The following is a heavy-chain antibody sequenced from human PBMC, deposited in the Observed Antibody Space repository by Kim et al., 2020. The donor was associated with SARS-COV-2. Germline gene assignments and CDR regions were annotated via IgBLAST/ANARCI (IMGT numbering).Heavy chain of an antibody. D-gene: IGHD3-22*01. CDR3: ARARRAPNYYDSSGYADY. CDR1: GYTFTSYA. CDR2: INTNTGNP. V-gene: IGHV7-4-1*02. J-gene: IGHJ4*02. Sequence: ASVKVSCKASGYTFTSYAMNWVRQAPGQGLEWMGWINTNTGNPTYAQGFTGRFVFSLDTSVSTAYQQISSLKAEDTAVYYCARARRAPNYYDSSGYADYWAQGTLVTVSS.